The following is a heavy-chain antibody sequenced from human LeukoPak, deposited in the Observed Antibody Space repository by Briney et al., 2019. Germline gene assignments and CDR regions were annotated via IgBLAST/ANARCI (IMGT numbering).Heavy chain of an antibody. J-gene: IGHJ3*02. CDR2: IYPGDSDT. CDR1: GYSFTSHW. D-gene: IGHD5-24*01. Sequence: GESLKISCKGSGYSFTSHWIGWVRQMPGKGLGWMGIIYPGDSDTRYSPSFQGQVTISADKSISTAYLQWSSLKAADTAMYYCERPTRDGDNEGAFDIWGQGTMVTVSS. CDR3: ERPTRDGDNEGAFDI. V-gene: IGHV5-51*01.